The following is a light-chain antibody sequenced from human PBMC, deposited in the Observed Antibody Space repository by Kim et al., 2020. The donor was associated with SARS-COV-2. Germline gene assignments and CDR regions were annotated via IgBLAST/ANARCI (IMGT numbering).Light chain of an antibody. CDR1: SLRSYY. CDR2: GKN. J-gene: IGLJ1*01. Sequence: SSELTQDPAVSVALGQTVRITCQGDSLRSYYASWYQQKPGQAPVLVIYGKNNRPSGIPDRFSGSSSGNTASLTITGAQAEDEADYQCNSRDSSGNHYVFG. V-gene: IGLV3-19*01. CDR3: NSRDSSGNHYV.